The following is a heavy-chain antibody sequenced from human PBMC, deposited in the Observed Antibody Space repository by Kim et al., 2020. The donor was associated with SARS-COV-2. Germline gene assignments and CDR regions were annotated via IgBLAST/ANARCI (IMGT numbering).Heavy chain of an antibody. D-gene: IGHD6-13*01. Sequence: SETLSLTCSVSGSSISDYYWTWIRQPPGKGLEWIGYIYHSGSTNYNPSLTSRVTISVDKPKNQFSMKLSSVTAGDTASYYCARGESDSWYGYWGQGTLVT. CDR3: ARGESDSWYGY. V-gene: IGHV4-59*13. CDR1: GSSISDYY. CDR2: IYHSGST. J-gene: IGHJ4*02.